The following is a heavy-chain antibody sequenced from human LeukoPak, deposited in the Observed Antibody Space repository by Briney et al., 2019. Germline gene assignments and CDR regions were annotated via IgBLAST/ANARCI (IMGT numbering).Heavy chain of an antibody. V-gene: IGHV3-11*04. CDR2: INYSGGTT. CDR1: GFTFSDYY. J-gene: IGHJ4*02. CDR3: ARGRLHLDY. Sequence: PGGSLRLSCAASGFTFSDYYMSWIRQAPGKGLEWVAVINYSGGTTYYADSVKGRFTISRDNAKNSLYLQMNSLRAEDTAVYYCARGRLHLDYWGQGTLVTVSS. D-gene: IGHD4-11*01.